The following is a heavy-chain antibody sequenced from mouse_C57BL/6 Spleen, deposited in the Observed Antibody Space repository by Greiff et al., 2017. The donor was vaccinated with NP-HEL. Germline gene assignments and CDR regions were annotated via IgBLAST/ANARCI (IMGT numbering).Heavy chain of an antibody. V-gene: IGHV14-2*01. D-gene: IGHD1-1*01. CDR3: ALIGYGSSLFAY. CDR1: GFNIKDYY. CDR2: IDPEDGET. Sequence: VQLQQSGAELVKPGASVKLSCTASGFNIKDYYMHWVKQRTEQGLEWIGRIDPEDGETKSAPKFQGKATITADTSSNTAYLQLSSLTSEDTAVYYCALIGYGSSLFAYWGQGTLVTVSA. J-gene: IGHJ3*01.